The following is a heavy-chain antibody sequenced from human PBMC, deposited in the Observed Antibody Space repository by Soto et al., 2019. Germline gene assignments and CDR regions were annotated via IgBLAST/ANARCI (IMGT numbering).Heavy chain of an antibody. Sequence: DVQLLESGGGLVQRGGSLRLSCAASGFTFSTYGMTWVRQAPGKGLEWVSYGGSGGSTYYADSVKGRFTISRDNSKNKMYLQMDSVRAEDTAVYYCVKFRGRAYHYYYMDVWGNGTTVTVSS. CDR3: VKFRGRAYHYYYMDV. J-gene: IGHJ6*03. D-gene: IGHD3-16*01. V-gene: IGHV3-23*01. CDR1: GFTFSTYG. CDR2: YGGSGGST.